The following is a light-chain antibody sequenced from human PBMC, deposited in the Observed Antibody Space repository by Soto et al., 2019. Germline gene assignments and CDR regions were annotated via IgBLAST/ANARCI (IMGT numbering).Light chain of an antibody. CDR1: QNFASY. Sequence: EIVLTRAPATLSLSPGESATLSCRASQNFASYLAWFQQKHGQPHRLLVYDVSTRATGIPARFSGSGSETDFTLTLSSLGPEDFAFYYRQQRGRWPFTFGPGTKGDI. CDR2: DVS. V-gene: IGKV3-11*01. CDR3: QQRGRWPFT. J-gene: IGKJ3*01.